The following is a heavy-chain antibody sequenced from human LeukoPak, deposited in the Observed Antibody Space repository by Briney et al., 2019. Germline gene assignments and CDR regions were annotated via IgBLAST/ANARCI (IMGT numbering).Heavy chain of an antibody. V-gene: IGHV4-39*07. D-gene: IGHD5-12*01. Sequence: SETLSLTCTVSGGSITSSSYYWGWIRQPPGKGLEWIGSIYYSGSTYYNPSLKSRVTISVDTSKNEFSLKLSSVTAADTAVYYCARDSRWLRRFDYWGQGTLVTVSS. CDR1: GGSITSSSYY. J-gene: IGHJ4*02. CDR2: IYYSGST. CDR3: ARDSRWLRRFDY.